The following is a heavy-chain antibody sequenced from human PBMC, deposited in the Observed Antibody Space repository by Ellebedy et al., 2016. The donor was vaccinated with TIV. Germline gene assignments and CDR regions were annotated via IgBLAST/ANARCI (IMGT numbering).Heavy chain of an antibody. V-gene: IGHV4-59*01. J-gene: IGHJ6*04. CDR1: GGSISNYY. Sequence: MPSETLSLTCTVSGGSISNYYWSWIRQPPGKGLEWIGYIYYSGSTNYNPSLESRVTISVDTSKHQFSLKLSSVTAADTAVYYCAREGSGNSAGMDVWGKGTTVTVSS. D-gene: IGHD4-23*01. CDR3: AREGSGNSAGMDV. CDR2: IYYSGST.